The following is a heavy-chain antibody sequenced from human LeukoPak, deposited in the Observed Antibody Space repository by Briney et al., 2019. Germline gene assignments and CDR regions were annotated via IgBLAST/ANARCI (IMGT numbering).Heavy chain of an antibody. CDR2: IYYRGST. V-gene: IGHV4-59*08. CDR1: GGSISSYY. J-gene: IGHJ4*02. D-gene: IGHD3-9*01. Sequence: KPSETLSLTCTVSGGSISSYYWSWIRQPPGKGLEWIGYIYYRGSTNYNPSLKSRVTISVDTSKNQFSLKLSSVTAADTAVYYCARGQYYDILTGPTPLGNYYFDYWGQGILVTVSS. CDR3: ARGQYYDILTGPTPLGNYYFDY.